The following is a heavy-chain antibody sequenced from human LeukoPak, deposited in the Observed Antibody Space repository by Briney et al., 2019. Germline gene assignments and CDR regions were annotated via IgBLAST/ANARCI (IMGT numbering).Heavy chain of an antibody. Sequence: GGSLRLSCAASGFTLSNHWMIWVRQAPGKGLEWVVFIRYDGSNRYYADSVRGRFTISRDNSKNTLFLQMTSLTVEDTAVYYCARDPAVAAFDIWGQGTMVTVSS. D-gene: IGHD6-19*01. CDR2: IRYDGSNR. CDR1: GFTLSNHW. V-gene: IGHV3-30*02. CDR3: ARDPAVAAFDI. J-gene: IGHJ3*02.